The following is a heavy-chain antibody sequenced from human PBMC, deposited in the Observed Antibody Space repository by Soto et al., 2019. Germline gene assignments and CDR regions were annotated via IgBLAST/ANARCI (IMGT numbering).Heavy chain of an antibody. V-gene: IGHV1-18*01. D-gene: IGHD3-10*01. Sequence: ASVKVACKAPGYTFTRYGISWVRQAPGQGREGMGWTSAYNGNTNYAQKPQCRVTMTTDTSTRTAYMELRSLRSDDTAVYYCAGATWFGENTFDYWGQGTLVTVSS. CDR1: GYTFTRYG. CDR2: TSAYNGNT. J-gene: IGHJ4*02. CDR3: AGATWFGENTFDY.